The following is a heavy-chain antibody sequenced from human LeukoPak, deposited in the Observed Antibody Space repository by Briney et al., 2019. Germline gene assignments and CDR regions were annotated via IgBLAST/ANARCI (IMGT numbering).Heavy chain of an antibody. CDR2: ISGSGGST. CDR1: GFTFSSYA. Sequence: GGSLRLSCAASGFTFSSYAMSWVRQAPGKGLEWVSAISGSGGSTYYADSVKGRFTISRDNSKNTLYLQMNSLRAEDTAVYYCAATFVPAAISYYGSGSYFYFWGQGTLVTVSS. CDR3: AATFVPAAISYYGSGSYFYF. V-gene: IGHV3-23*01. J-gene: IGHJ4*02. D-gene: IGHD3-10*01.